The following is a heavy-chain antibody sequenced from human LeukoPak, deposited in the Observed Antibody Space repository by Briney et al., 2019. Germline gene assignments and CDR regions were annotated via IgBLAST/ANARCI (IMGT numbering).Heavy chain of an antibody. CDR3: ARKGSSSGVDY. V-gene: IGHV3-11*04. D-gene: IGHD6-6*01. CDR1: GFTFGDYY. J-gene: IGHJ4*02. Sequence: GGSLRLSCAASGFTFGDYYMTWNRQAPGKGLEWVSYISNSGNTIKEADSVKGRFTISRDNAKNSLYLQMNSLRAEDTAVYYCARKGSSSGVDYWGQGTLVTVSS. CDR2: ISNSGNTI.